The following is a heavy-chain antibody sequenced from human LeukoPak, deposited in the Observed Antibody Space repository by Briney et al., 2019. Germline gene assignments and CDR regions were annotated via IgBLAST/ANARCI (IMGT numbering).Heavy chain of an antibody. Sequence: PSETLSLTCAVYGGSFSGYYWSWIRQPPGKGLEWIGEINHSGSTNYNPSLKSRVTISVDTSKNQFSLKLSSVTAADTAVYYCAIGRLVATTFDYWGQGTLVTVSS. CDR1: GGSFSGYY. J-gene: IGHJ4*02. D-gene: IGHD5-12*01. CDR2: INHSGST. V-gene: IGHV4-34*01. CDR3: AIGRLVATTFDY.